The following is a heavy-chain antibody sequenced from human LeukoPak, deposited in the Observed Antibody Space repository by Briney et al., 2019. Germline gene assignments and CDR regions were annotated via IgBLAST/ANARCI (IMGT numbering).Heavy chain of an antibody. V-gene: IGHV3-30*14. Sequence: GGSLRLSCAASGFTFSSYAMSWVRQAPGKGLEWVAVISYDGSNKYYADSVKGRFTISRDNAKSSLYLQMNSLRAEDTAVYYCARDPYSGSYGADYYYYMDVWGKGTTVTISS. CDR1: GFTFSSYA. CDR2: ISYDGSNK. J-gene: IGHJ6*03. CDR3: ARDPYSGSYGADYYYYMDV. D-gene: IGHD1-26*01.